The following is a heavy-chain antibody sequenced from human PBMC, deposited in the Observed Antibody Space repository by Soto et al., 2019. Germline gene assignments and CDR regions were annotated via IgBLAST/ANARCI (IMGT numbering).Heavy chain of an antibody. CDR3: ARIIADWYFDL. D-gene: IGHD3-16*02. CDR1: GYSFALYW. CDR2: IYPSDSDV. V-gene: IGHV5-51*01. J-gene: IGHJ2*01. Sequence: GESLKVSCKGSGYSFALYWIGWGRQMPGKDLEWMGIIYPSDSDVRYSPSFQGQVTMSADKSISTVYLQWNSLKASDTAMYYCARIIADWYFDLWGRGTLVTVPQ.